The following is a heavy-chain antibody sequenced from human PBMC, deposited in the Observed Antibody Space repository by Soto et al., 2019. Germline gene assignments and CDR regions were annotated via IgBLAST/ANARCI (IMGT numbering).Heavy chain of an antibody. CDR1: GFTVSSNY. CDR3: AREAVDYYYGMDV. V-gene: IGHV3-53*01. Sequence: GGSLRLSCAASGFTVSSNYMSWVRQAPGKGLEWVSVIYSGGSTYYADSVKGRFTISRDNSKNTLYLQMNSLRAEDTAVYYCAREAVDYYYGMDVWGQGTTVTVSS. J-gene: IGHJ6*02. CDR2: IYSGGST. D-gene: IGHD6-19*01.